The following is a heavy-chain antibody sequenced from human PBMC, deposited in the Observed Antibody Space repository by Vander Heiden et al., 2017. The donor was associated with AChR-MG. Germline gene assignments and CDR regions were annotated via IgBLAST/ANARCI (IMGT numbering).Heavy chain of an antibody. Sequence: QVQLVQSGAEVKKPGSSVKVSCKASGGTFSNYAISWVRQAPGQGLEWMGGIIPIFGTANYAQKFQGRVTITADESTSTAYMELSSLRSGDTAVYYCARGTHYDFYDYYYYYYMDVWGKGTTVTVSS. CDR2: IIPIFGTA. D-gene: IGHD3-3*01. CDR3: ARGTHYDFYDYYYYYYMDV. V-gene: IGHV1-69*01. CDR1: GGTFSNYA. J-gene: IGHJ6*03.